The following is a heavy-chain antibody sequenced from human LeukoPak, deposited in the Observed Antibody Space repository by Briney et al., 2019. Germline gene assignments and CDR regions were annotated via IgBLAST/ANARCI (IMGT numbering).Heavy chain of an antibody. CDR1: GGTISSYY. CDR3: ARWYSSGWAFDY. J-gene: IGHJ4*02. CDR2: VHYSGST. D-gene: IGHD6-19*01. Sequence: PSETLSLTCTVSGGTISSYYWNWIRQPPGKGLEWIGYVHYSGSTKYNPSHKSRVTISVDTSKNQFSLKLSSVIAADTAVYYCARWYSSGWAFDYWGQGTLVTVSS. V-gene: IGHV4-59*08.